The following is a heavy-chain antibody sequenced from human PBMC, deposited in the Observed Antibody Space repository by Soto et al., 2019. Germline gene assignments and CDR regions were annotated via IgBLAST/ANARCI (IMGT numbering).Heavy chain of an antibody. V-gene: IGHV2-70*01. D-gene: IGHD3-22*01. J-gene: IGHJ3*02. CDR2: IDWDDDK. CDR1: GFSLSTSGMC. Sequence: ESGPTLVNPTQTLTLTCTFSGFSLSTSGMCVSWIRQPPGKALEWLALIDWDDDKYYSTSLKTRLTISKDTSKNQVVLTMTNMDPVDTATYYCARFSHDSSGYYYRAFDIWGQGTMVTVSS. CDR3: ARFSHDSSGYYYRAFDI.